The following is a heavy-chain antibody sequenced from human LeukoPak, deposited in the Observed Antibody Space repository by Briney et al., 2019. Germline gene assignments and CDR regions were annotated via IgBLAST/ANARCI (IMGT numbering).Heavy chain of an antibody. CDR3: ARPLTTVAYGDDAFDI. Sequence: GGSLRLSRAASGFTFSSYSMNWVRQAPGKGLEWVSSISSSSSYIYYADSVKGRFTISRDNAKNSLYLQMNSLRAEDTAVYYCARPLTTVAYGDDAFDIWGQGTMVTVSS. D-gene: IGHD4-23*01. CDR1: GFTFSSYS. J-gene: IGHJ3*02. CDR2: ISSSSSYI. V-gene: IGHV3-21*01.